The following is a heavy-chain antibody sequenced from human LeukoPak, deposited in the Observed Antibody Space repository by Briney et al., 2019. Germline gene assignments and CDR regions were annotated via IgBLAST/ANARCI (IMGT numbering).Heavy chain of an antibody. CDR1: GYSISSGYY. J-gene: IGHJ4*02. V-gene: IGHV4-38-2*02. D-gene: IGHD3-22*01. Sequence: PSETLSLTCTVSGYSISSGYYWGWIRPRPGKGLEWIGIIYHSGSTYYNPSLKRRVTISVDTSKNQFSLKLSSVTAADTAVYYCARGQYYYDSSGYYYQRGPLDYWGQGTLVTVSS. CDR2: IYHSGST. CDR3: ARGQYYYDSSGYYYQRGPLDY.